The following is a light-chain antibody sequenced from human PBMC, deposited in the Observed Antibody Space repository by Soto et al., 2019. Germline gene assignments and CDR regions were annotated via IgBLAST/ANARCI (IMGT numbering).Light chain of an antibody. Sequence: DIQLTQSPSSLSASVGDRVTITCQASQDISYYLNWYQQKPGKAPKLLIYHASNLETGVPSRFSGSGSETDFSFTIKSLQDEDFATYFCQQHGNLPYTFGQGTKVEMK. CDR3: QQHGNLPYT. J-gene: IGKJ2*01. CDR1: QDISYY. V-gene: IGKV1-33*01. CDR2: HAS.